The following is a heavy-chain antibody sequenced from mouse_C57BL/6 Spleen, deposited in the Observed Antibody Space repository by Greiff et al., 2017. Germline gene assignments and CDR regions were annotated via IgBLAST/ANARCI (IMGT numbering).Heavy chain of an antibody. V-gene: IGHV1-53*01. Sequence: QVQLQQPGTELVKPGASVKLSCKASGYTFTSYWMHWVKQRPGQGLEWIGNINPSNGGTNYNEKFKSKATLTVDKSSSTAYMQLSSLTSEDSAVYYGARWTTVVADLYFDGWGTGTTVTVSS. D-gene: IGHD1-1*01. CDR2: INPSNGGT. CDR3: ARWTTVVADLYFDG. CDR1: GYTFTSYW. J-gene: IGHJ1*03.